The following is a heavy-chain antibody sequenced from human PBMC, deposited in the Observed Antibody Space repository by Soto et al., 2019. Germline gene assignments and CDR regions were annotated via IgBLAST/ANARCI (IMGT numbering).Heavy chain of an antibody. J-gene: IGHJ4*02. CDR3: VRAPHY. CDR2: IHHSGSS. V-gene: IGHV4-4*02. Sequence: QVQLQGSGPGLVKPSGTLSLTCAVSGDSVSGTNWWSWVRQPPGKGLEWIGEIHHSGSSNYNPSLKTRVTISVDKSKNQFSLKLSSVTAADTAVYYCVRAPHYWGQGTLVTVSS. CDR1: GDSVSGTNW.